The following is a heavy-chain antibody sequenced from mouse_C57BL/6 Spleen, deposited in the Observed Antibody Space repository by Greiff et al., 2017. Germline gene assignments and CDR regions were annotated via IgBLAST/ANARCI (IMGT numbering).Heavy chain of an antibody. V-gene: IGHV1-26*01. J-gene: IGHJ2*01. CDR3: ARGDSSGHGY. CDR2: INPNNGGT. D-gene: IGHD3-2*02. CDR1: GYTFTDYY. Sequence: VQLKQSGPELVKPGASVKISCKASGYTFTDYYMNWVKQSHGKSLEWIGDINPNNGGTSYNQKFKGKATLTVDKSSSTAYMELRSLTSEDSAVYYCARGDSSGHGYWGQGTTLTVSS.